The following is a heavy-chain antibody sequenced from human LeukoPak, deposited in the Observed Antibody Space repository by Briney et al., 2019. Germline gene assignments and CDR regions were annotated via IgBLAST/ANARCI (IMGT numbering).Heavy chain of an antibody. D-gene: IGHD3-3*01. J-gene: IGHJ4*02. CDR3: ARDAYDFCSGYYYFDY. Sequence: GGSLRLSCAASGFTFSSYWMSWVRQAPGKGLEWVANIKQDGSEKYYVDSVKGRFTISRDNAKNSLYLQMNSLRAEDTAVYYCARDAYDFCSGYYYFDYWGQGTLVTVSS. CDR2: IKQDGSEK. CDR1: GFTFSSYW. V-gene: IGHV3-7*01.